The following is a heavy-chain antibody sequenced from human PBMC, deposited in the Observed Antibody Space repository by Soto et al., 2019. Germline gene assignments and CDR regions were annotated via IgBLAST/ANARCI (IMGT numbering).Heavy chain of an antibody. CDR2: IYYSGST. V-gene: IGHV4-30-4*01. J-gene: IGHJ6*02. CDR1: GGSISSGDYY. Sequence: QVQLQESGPGLVKPSQTLSLTCTVSGGSISSGDYYWSWIRQPPGKGLEWIGYIYYSGSTYYNPSLKSRVTISVDTSKNQFSLKLSSVTAADTAVYYCARDRGDFWSGYYSSYGMDVWGQGTTVTVSS. D-gene: IGHD3-3*01. CDR3: ARDRGDFWSGYYSSYGMDV.